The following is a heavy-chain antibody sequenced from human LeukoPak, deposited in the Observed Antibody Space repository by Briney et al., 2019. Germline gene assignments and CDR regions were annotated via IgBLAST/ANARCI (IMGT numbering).Heavy chain of an antibody. CDR3: ARFFIPYYDFWSGPLHAGNYFDY. CDR2: ITSDGRYK. D-gene: IGHD3-3*01. CDR1: GFTFSSHW. J-gene: IGHJ4*02. V-gene: IGHV3-21*01. Sequence: PGGSLRLSCAASGFTFSSHWMNWVRQAPGKSLEWVSSITSDGRYKYYVDSVKGRFTISRDNAKNSLYLQMNSLRAEDTAVYYCARFFIPYYDFWSGPLHAGNYFDYWGQGTLVTVSS.